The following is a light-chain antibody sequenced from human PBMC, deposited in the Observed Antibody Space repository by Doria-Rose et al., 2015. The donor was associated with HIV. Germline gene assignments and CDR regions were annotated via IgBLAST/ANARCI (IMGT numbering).Light chain of an antibody. V-gene: IGKV3-15*01. CDR2: GAS. CDR1: QSVSTD. J-gene: IGKJ5*01. CDR3: HQYNNWPT. Sequence: TQSPETLSVSPGESATLSCRASQSVSTDLAWYQHKPGQAPRLLIWGASTRATGIPARFSGSGAGTEFTLTISSLQSEDFAIYFCHQYNNWPTFGQGTRLDIK.